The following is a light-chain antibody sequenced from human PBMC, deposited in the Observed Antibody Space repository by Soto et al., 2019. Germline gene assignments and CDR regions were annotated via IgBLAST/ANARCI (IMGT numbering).Light chain of an antibody. CDR1: QSVSSNY. V-gene: IGKV3-20*01. CDR2: GAS. Sequence: EIVLTQSPGTLSLSPGERATLSCRASQSVSSNYLAWYQQKPGQAPRLLIYGASSRATGIPDRFSGSGSGTDFTLTISSLQSEDFALYYCQQYNDWPPKRTFGQGTRVDFK. J-gene: IGKJ1*01. CDR3: QQYNDWPPKRT.